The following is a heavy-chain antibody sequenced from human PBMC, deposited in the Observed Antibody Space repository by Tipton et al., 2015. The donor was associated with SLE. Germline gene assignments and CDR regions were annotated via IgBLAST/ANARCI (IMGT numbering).Heavy chain of an antibody. V-gene: IGHV4-59*11. CDR2: IYSSGTT. D-gene: IGHD3-22*01. Sequence: TLSLTCTVSAGSINSHYFSWIRQPPGKGLEWIGFIYSSGTTNYNPSLRSRVTMSVDTSKNQLSLSLNSVTTADTAMYYCARALRYSSGYFDLWGQGKRVTVSS. CDR1: AGSINSHY. J-gene: IGHJ4*02. CDR3: ARALRYSSGYFDL.